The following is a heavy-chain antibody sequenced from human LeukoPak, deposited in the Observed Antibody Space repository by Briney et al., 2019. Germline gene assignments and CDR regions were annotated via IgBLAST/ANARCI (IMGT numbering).Heavy chain of an antibody. CDR2: IYYSGST. D-gene: IGHD3-3*01. Sequence: SETLSLTCTVSGGSISSYYWSWIRQPPGKGLEWIGHIYYSGSTNYNPSLKSRVTISVDTSKNQFSLKLSSVTAADTAVYYCARGRSYYDFWSGYYPNWFDPWGQGTLVTVSS. CDR1: GGSISSYY. V-gene: IGHV4-59*01. J-gene: IGHJ5*02. CDR3: ARGRSYYDFWSGYYPNWFDP.